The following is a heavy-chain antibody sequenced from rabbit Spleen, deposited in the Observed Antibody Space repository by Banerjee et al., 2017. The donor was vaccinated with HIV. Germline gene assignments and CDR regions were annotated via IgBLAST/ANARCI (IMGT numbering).Heavy chain of an antibody. D-gene: IGHD8-1*01. CDR2: IYDGSSGST. J-gene: IGHJ6*01. CDR3: ARDGAGGTYFAL. Sequence: QSLEESGGGLVKPEGSLALTCKASGFTISSSYYMCWVRQAPGKGLEWIACIYDGSSGSTHYASWAKGRFTISKTSSTTVTLQMTSLTAADTATYFCARDGAGGTYFALWGQGTLVTVS. V-gene: IGHV1S40*01. CDR1: GFTISSSYY.